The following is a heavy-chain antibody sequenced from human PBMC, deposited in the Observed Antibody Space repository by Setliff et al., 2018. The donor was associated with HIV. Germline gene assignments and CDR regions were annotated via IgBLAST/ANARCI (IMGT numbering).Heavy chain of an antibody. Sequence: PSETLSLTCTVSGGSISNFYWSWIRQPPGRGLEWIGSIHTTGSPKNNPSLQSRVSISIDMAKSLFSLELSSVTAADTAVYYCARLLEGPDYSSDFRYFDWFPDVWGQGTLVTVSS. CDR3: ARLLEGPDYSSDFRYFDWFPDV. D-gene: IGHD3-9*01. J-gene: IGHJ4*02. CDR1: GGSISNFY. CDR2: IHTTGSP. V-gene: IGHV4-4*08.